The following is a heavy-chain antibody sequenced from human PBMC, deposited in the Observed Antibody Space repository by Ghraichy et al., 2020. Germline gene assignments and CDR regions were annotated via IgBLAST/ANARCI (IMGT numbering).Heavy chain of an antibody. CDR3: ARDADAGGYYFGAFDI. J-gene: IGHJ3*02. Sequence: GSLRLSCETSKFTFSIYAVSWVRQAPGKGLEWISYVSSSSNNIYYTDSVKGRFTISRDNAKNSLFLQMNSLRADDTAVYYCARDADAGGYYFGAFDIWGQGTVVTVSS. CDR2: VSSSSNNI. CDR1: KFTFSIYA. V-gene: IGHV3-48*01. D-gene: IGHD3-22*01.